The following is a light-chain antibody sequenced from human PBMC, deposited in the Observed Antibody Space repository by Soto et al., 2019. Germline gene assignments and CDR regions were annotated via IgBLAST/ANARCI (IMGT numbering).Light chain of an antibody. CDR1: QSVNNY. Sequence: EIVLTQSPGTLSLSPGESATLSCRASQSVNNYLAWYQHKPAQGPRLLISGASNRATGIPDRFSGSGSGADFTLTISRLEPEDFAVYYCQQYVASPYTFGQGTKLQIK. V-gene: IGKV3-20*01. CDR2: GAS. CDR3: QQYVASPYT. J-gene: IGKJ2*01.